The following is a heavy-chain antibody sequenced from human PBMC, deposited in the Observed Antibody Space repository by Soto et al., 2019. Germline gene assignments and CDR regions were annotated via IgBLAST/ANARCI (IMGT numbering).Heavy chain of an antibody. Sequence: SVKVSCKASGCTFSSYAISWVRQAPGQGLEWMGGIIPIFGTANYAQKFQGRVTITADESTSTAYMELSSLRSEDTAVYYCAREPITMVRGATGETYYYYYGMDVWGQGTTVTVSS. CDR2: IIPIFGTA. J-gene: IGHJ6*02. CDR3: AREPITMVRGATGETYYYYYGMDV. CDR1: GCTFSSYA. V-gene: IGHV1-69*13. D-gene: IGHD3-10*01.